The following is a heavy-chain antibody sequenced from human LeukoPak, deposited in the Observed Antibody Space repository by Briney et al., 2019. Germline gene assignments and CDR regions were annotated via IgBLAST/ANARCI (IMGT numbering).Heavy chain of an antibody. CDR3: AKDQNYDFWSGFYTGNGFDY. D-gene: IGHD3-3*01. CDR2: ISGSGGST. Sequence: GGSLRLSCAASGFTFSNYAMSWVRQAPGKGLEWVSAISGSGGSTYYADSVKGRFSISRDNSKNTLYLQMNSLRAEDTAVYYCAKDQNYDFWSGFYTGNGFDYWGQGTLVTVSS. CDR1: GFTFSNYA. V-gene: IGHV3-23*01. J-gene: IGHJ4*02.